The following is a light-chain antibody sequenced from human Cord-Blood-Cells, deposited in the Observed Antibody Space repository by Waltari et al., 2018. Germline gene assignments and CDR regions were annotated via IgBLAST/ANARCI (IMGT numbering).Light chain of an antibody. CDR1: SLRSYY. J-gene: IGLJ2*01. CDR2: GKN. Sequence: SSELTQDPAVSVALGQTVRITCQGDSLRSYYASWYQQKPGQAPVLVIYGKNNRPAWTPDRFSGSSSGNTASLTITGAQAEDEADYYCNSRDSSGNHLGVFGGGTKLTVL. CDR3: NSRDSSGNHLGV. V-gene: IGLV3-19*01.